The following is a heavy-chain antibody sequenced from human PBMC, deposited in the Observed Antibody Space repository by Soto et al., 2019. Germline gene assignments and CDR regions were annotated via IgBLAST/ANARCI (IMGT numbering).Heavy chain of an antibody. J-gene: IGHJ3*02. V-gene: IGHV3-48*02. Sequence: GESLKISCAASGFTFSSYSMNWVRQAPGKGLEWVSYISSSSSTIYYADSVKGRFTISRDNAKNSLYLQMNSLRDEDTAVYYCARTNQFWSGYRGLDAFDIWGQGTMVTVSS. D-gene: IGHD3-3*01. CDR3: ARTNQFWSGYRGLDAFDI. CDR2: ISSSSSTI. CDR1: GFTFSSYS.